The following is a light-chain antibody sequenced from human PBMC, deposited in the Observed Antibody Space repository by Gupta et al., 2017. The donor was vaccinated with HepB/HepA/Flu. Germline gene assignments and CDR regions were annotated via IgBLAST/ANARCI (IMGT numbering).Light chain of an antibody. CDR2: EVS. J-gene: IGLJ3*02. CDR3: CADEGSSDWV. CDR1: SSDVGSYNL. V-gene: IGLV2-23*02. Sequence: QSALTQPASVSGSPGQSITISCTGTSSDVGSYNLVSWYQQNPGKAPNLMIYEVSKRPSGVSNRFSGSKSGNTAALTISGHQEADEADYSCCADEGSSDWVFGGGTKLTVL.